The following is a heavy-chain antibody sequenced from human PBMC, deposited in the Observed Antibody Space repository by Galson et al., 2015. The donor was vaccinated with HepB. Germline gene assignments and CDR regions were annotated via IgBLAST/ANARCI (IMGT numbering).Heavy chain of an antibody. D-gene: IGHD3-22*01. CDR2: INTNTGNP. J-gene: IGHJ4*02. Sequence: SVKVSCKASGYTFTSYAMNWVRQAPGQGLEWMGWINTNTGNPTYAQGFTGRFVFSLDTSVSTAYLQISSLKAEDTAVYYCARGYYYDSSGYYYGPLSVDYWGQGTLVTVSS. CDR3: ARGYYYDSSGYYYGPLSVDY. V-gene: IGHV7-4-1*02. CDR1: GYTFTSYA.